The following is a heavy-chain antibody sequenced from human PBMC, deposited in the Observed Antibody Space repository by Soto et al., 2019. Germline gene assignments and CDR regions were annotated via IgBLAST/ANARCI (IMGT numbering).Heavy chain of an antibody. J-gene: IGHJ3*02. CDR1: GGSISSGDYY. CDR3: ARVSRWRAFDI. CDR2: IYYSGST. V-gene: IGHV4-30-4*01. Sequence: SETLSLTCTVSGGSISSGDYYWSWIRQPPGKGLEWIGYIYYSGSTYYNPSLKSRVTISVDTSKNQFSLKLSSVTAADTAVYYCARVSRWRAFDIWGQGTIVTVSS. D-gene: IGHD3-3*01.